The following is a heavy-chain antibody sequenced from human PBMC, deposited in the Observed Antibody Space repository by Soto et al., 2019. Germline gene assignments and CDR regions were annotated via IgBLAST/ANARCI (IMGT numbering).Heavy chain of an antibody. J-gene: IGHJ6*03. Sequence: PSGTLSLTCTVSHGSISNYYWSWIRQPPGKGLEWIGNIYYSGSTNYNPSLKSRVTISLDLSKNQFSLKLTSVTAADTAVYFCAIRRAGYYYMDVWGKGTTVTVSS. V-gene: IGHV4-59*01. CDR1: HGSISNYY. D-gene: IGHD3-10*01. CDR2: IYYSGST. CDR3: AIRRAGYYYMDV.